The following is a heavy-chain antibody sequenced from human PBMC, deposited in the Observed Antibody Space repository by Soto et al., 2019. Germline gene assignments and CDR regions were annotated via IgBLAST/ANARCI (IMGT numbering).Heavy chain of an antibody. CDR1: GFTFSSYG. J-gene: IGHJ4*02. V-gene: IGHV3-33*01. D-gene: IGHD3-9*01. Sequence: QVQLVESGGGVVQPGRSLRLSCAASGFTFSSYGMHWVRQAPGKGLEWVAVIWYDGSNKYYADSVKGRFTISRDNSKNTLYLQMNSLRAEDTAVYYCARGNDILTCYYGLDYWGQGTLVTVSS. CDR3: ARGNDILTCYYGLDY. CDR2: IWYDGSNK.